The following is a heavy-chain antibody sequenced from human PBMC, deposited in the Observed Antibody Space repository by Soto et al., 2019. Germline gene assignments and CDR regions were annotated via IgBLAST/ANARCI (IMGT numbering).Heavy chain of an antibody. CDR3: ARVPSGWGDSSSWFDP. Sequence: ASVKVSCKASGYTFTSYAMHWVRQAPGQRLEWMGWINAGNGNTKYSQKFQGRVTITRDTSASTAYMELSSLRSEDTAVYYCARVPSGWGDSSSWFDPWGQGTLVTVSS. D-gene: IGHD6-13*01. CDR2: INAGNGNT. V-gene: IGHV1-3*01. CDR1: GYTFTSYA. J-gene: IGHJ5*02.